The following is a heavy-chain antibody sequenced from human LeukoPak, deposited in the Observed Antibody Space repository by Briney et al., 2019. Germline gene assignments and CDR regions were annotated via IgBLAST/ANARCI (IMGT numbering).Heavy chain of an antibody. J-gene: IGHJ4*02. Sequence: PSETLSLTCAVYGGSFSGYYWSWIRQPPGKGLEWIGEINHSGSTHNNPALKSRATISVDTSKNQFSLNLSSVTAADTAVYYCAVVVAPYYFDYWGQGTLVTVSS. CDR3: AVVVAPYYFDY. V-gene: IGHV4-34*04. D-gene: IGHD3-22*01. CDR2: INHSGST. CDR1: GGSFSGYY.